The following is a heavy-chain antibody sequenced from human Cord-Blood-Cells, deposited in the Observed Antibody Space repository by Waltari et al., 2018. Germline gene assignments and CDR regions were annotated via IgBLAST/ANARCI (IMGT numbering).Heavy chain of an antibody. J-gene: IGHJ6*03. D-gene: IGHD3-3*01. CDR1: GGTFSSYS. Sequence: QVQLVQSGAEVKKPGSSVKVSCKASGGTFSSYSISWGRQAPGHGLEWIGGIIPIFSTANYGQKFQGRVRITADESTSTXYMELXSLRSEDTAVYYCARGAHYDFWSGYYYYYMDVWGKGTTVTVSS. CDR2: IIPIFSTA. CDR3: ARGAHYDFWSGYYYYYMDV. V-gene: IGHV1-69*01.